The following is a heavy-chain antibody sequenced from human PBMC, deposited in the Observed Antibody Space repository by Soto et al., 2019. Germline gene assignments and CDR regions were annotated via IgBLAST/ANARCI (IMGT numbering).Heavy chain of an antibody. CDR1: GGSISSGDYY. CDR3: ARGVGAYRFDY. V-gene: IGHV4-30-4*01. J-gene: IGHJ4*02. Sequence: QVQLQESGPGLVKPSQTLSLTCTVSGGSISSGDYYWSWIRQPPGEGLEWIGYIYYSGSTYYNPSLGSRVTMSVETSKNQFSLKLISVTAADAAGYYCARGVGAYRFDYWGQGTLVTVSS. D-gene: IGHD1-26*01. CDR2: IYYSGST.